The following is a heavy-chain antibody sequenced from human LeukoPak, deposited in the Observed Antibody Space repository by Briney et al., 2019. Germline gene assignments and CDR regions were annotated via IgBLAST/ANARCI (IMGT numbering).Heavy chain of an antibody. CDR3: AKDLTSGYYMEGFDS. J-gene: IGHJ4*02. Sequence: GGSLRLSCAASGFTFSRFAMSWVRQAPGKGLEWASGITKTSGSTYYADSAKGRFTISRDNSKNTVYLQMSSLRAEDTAVYYCAKDLTSGYYMEGFDSWGQGTLVTVSS. D-gene: IGHD3-3*01. CDR1: GFTFSRFA. CDR2: ITKTSGST. V-gene: IGHV3-23*01.